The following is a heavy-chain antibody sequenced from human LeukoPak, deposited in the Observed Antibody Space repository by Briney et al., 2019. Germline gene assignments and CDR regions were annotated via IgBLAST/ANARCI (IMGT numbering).Heavy chain of an antibody. Sequence: SETLSLTCTVSGGSISSYYWSWIRQPPGKGLEWIGYIYYSGSTNYNPSLKSRVTISVDTSKNQFSLKLSSVTAADTAVYYCAREQFNGGVVILWGQGTLVTVSS. CDR3: AREQFNGGVVIL. CDR1: GGSISSYY. CDR2: IYYSGST. V-gene: IGHV4-59*01. J-gene: IGHJ4*02. D-gene: IGHD3-3*01.